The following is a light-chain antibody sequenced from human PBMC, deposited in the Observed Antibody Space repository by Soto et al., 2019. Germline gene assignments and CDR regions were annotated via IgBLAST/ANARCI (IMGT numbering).Light chain of an antibody. Sequence: DIQMTQSPSSLSASVGDTVTITCRASRSITTYLNWYQQKPGKAPTLLIYAASSLQSGVPSRFSGSGSATDFTLTISSLQPEDFATYYCQQSYSAPPWTFGQGTKLEIK. J-gene: IGKJ2*01. CDR2: AAS. CDR3: QQSYSAPPWT. CDR1: RSITTY. V-gene: IGKV1-39*01.